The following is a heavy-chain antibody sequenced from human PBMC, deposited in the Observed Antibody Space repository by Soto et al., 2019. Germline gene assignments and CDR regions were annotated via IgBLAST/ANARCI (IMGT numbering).Heavy chain of an antibody. Sequence: EVQLVQSGAEVKKPGESLKISCKGSGYSFTSYWIGRARQMPEKGQEWMGIIYPGDSDTRYSPSFQGQVTISADKSISTAYLQWSSLKASYSAMYYCARTAAAGKYYNGMDVWGQGTTVTVSS. V-gene: IGHV5-51*01. CDR2: IYPGDSDT. CDR1: GYSFTSYW. J-gene: IGHJ6*02. D-gene: IGHD6-13*01. CDR3: ARTAAAGKYYNGMDV.